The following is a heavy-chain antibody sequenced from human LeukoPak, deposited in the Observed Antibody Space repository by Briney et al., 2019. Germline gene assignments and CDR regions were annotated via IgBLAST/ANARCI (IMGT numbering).Heavy chain of an antibody. J-gene: IGHJ4*02. CDR1: GFTFSSYA. D-gene: IGHD6-13*01. CDR3: ATGAGSSWYFYY. CDR2: ISGSGNTT. V-gene: IGHV3-23*01. Sequence: HPGGSLRLSCAASGFTFSSYAMHWVRQAPGKGLEWVSGISGSGNTTYYADSVKGRFTISRDNSKNTLYLQMNSLRANDTAVYYCATGAGSSWYFYYWGQGIPVTVSS.